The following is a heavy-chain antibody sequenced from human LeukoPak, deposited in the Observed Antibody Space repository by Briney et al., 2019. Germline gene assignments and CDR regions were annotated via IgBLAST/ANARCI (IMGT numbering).Heavy chain of an antibody. CDR1: GFTFSSYS. V-gene: IGHV3-48*04. CDR2: ISSSSSTI. CDR3: ARSHSSSSWYFDY. D-gene: IGHD6-6*01. Sequence: PGGSLRLSCAASGFTFSSYSMNWVRQAPGKGLEWVSYISSSSSTIYYADSVKGRFTISRDNAKNSLYLQMNSLRAEDTVVYYCARSHSSSSWYFDYWGQGTLVTVSS. J-gene: IGHJ4*02.